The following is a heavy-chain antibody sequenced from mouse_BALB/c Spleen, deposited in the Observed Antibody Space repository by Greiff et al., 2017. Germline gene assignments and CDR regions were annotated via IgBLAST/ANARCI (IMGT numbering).Heavy chain of an antibody. V-gene: IGHV1-80*01. CDR3: ARWGAVHFDY. CDR2: IYPGDGDT. CDR1: GYAFSSYW. J-gene: IGHJ2*01. Sequence: VKLQESGAELVRPGSSVKISCKASGYAFSSYWMNWVKQRPGQGLEWIGQIYPGDGDTNYNGKFKGKATLTADKSSSTAYMQLSSLTSEDSAVYFCARWGAVHFDYWGQGTTLTVSS.